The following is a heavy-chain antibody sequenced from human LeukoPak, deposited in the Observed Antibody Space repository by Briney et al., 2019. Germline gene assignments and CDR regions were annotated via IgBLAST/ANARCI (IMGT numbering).Heavy chain of an antibody. D-gene: IGHD6-19*01. V-gene: IGHV4-59*08. CDR3: ARYGGSGWVIDN. CDR1: GGSISSYY. Sequence: SETLSLTCTASGGSISSYYWSWIRQPPGKGLEWIGYIYYTGATSYNPSLKSRVTISVDTSKKQFSLKLTSVTAADTAVYYCARYGGSGWVIDNWGQGTLVTVSS. CDR2: IYYTGAT. J-gene: IGHJ4*02.